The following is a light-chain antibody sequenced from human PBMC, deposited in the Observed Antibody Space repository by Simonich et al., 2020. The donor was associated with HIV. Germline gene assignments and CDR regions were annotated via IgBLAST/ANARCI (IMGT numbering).Light chain of an antibody. CDR1: QSVSSN. J-gene: IGKJ2*01. CDR2: GAS. CDR3: QQRSNWYT. Sequence: EIVMTQSPATLSVSPGERATLSCRASQSVSSNLAWYQQKFGQAPRLLIYGASTRATGIPARFSGSGSGTEFTLTISSLQSEDFVAYYCQQRSNWYTFGQGTKLEIK. V-gene: IGKV3-15*01.